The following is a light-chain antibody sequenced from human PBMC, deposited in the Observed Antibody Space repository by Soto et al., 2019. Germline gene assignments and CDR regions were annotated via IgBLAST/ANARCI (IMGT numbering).Light chain of an antibody. Sequence: EIVITQSPGTLSLSPGERYALSCRVSQSVGSNLAWYQQKAGQAPRLLIYGASTRATGIPVRFTGSGSGTEFTLTISSLQSEDFAVYYCQHYSNWPPWTFGRGTKVDIK. CDR1: QSVGSN. V-gene: IGKV3-15*01. CDR2: GAS. J-gene: IGKJ1*01. CDR3: QHYSNWPPWT.